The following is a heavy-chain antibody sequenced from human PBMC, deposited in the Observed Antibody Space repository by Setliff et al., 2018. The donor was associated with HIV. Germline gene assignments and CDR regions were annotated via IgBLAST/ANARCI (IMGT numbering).Heavy chain of an antibody. CDR1: GYTFTSYG. D-gene: IGHD3-22*01. CDR3: ARDWMTYYYDSSGYNPGY. CDR2: ISAYNGNT. Sequence: ASVKVSCKAAGYTFTSYGIIWVRQAPGQGLEWMGWISAYNGNTNYEQKLQGRVIMTTDTSTSTVYMEMRSLRSDDTTVYYCARDWMTYYYDSSGYNPGYWGQGTLVTVSS. J-gene: IGHJ4*02. V-gene: IGHV1-18*01.